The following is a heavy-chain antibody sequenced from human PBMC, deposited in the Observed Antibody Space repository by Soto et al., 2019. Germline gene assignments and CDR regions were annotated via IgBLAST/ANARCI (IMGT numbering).Heavy chain of an antibody. V-gene: IGHV4-34*01. Sequence: SETLSLTCAVYGGSFSGYYWSWIRQPPGKGLEWIGEINHSGSTNYNPSLKSRVTISVDTSKNQFSLKLSSVTAADTAVYYCAIELVAGKTGDAFDIWGQGTMVTVSS. CDR2: INHSGST. D-gene: IGHD6-19*01. CDR3: AIELVAGKTGDAFDI. CDR1: GGSFSGYY. J-gene: IGHJ3*02.